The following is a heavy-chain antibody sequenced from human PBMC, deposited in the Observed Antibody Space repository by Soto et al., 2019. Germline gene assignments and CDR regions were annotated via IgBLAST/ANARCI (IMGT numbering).Heavy chain of an antibody. CDR3: ARAMANYFDY. Sequence: QVQLQESGPGLVKPSQTLSVTCTVSGGSVSSDDYSWSWIRQHPGKGLEWIGYIRDSGSTYYNPSLDSRVTISVDTSKNQSSLRLRSVTAADTAVYYCARAMANYFDYWGQGTLVTASS. D-gene: IGHD2-8*01. CDR2: IRDSGST. V-gene: IGHV4-31*03. CDR1: GGSVSSDDYS. J-gene: IGHJ4*02.